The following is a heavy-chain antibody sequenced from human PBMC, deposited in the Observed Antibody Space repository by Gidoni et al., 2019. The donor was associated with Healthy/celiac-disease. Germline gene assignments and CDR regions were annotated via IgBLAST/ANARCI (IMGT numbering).Heavy chain of an antibody. CDR1: GFTFSSYA. CDR2: ISGSGGST. V-gene: IGHV3-23*01. CDR3: AKAGRHSIVGATVFDY. Sequence: EVQLLESGGGLVQPGGSLRLSCAASGFTFSSYAMSWVRQAPGKGLAWVSAISGSGGSTYYADSVKGRFTISRDNSKNTLYLQMNSLRAEDTAVYYCAKAGRHSIVGATVFDYWGQGTLVTVSS. J-gene: IGHJ4*02. D-gene: IGHD1-26*01.